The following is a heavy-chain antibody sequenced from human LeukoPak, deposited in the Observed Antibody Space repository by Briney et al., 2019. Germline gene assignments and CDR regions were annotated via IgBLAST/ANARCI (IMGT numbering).Heavy chain of an antibody. CDR2: FDPEDGET. CDR1: GYTLTELS. V-gene: IGHV1-24*01. D-gene: IGHD2-21*02. J-gene: IGHJ4*02. CDR3: ATGPPLAYCGGDCYLYYYFDY. Sequence: ASVKVSCKVSGYTLTELSMHWVRQAPGKGLEWMGGFDPEDGETIYAQRFQGRVTMTEDTSTDTAYMELSSLRSEDTAVYYCATGPPLAYCGGDCYLYYYFDYWGQGTLVTVSS.